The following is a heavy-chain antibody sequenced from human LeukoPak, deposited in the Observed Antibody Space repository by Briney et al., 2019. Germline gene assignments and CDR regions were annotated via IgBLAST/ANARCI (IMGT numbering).Heavy chain of an antibody. J-gene: IGHJ4*02. Sequence: ASVKVSCKASRYTFTGYYMHWVRQAPGQGLEWMGWINPNSGVTDYAQNFQGRVTMTRNTSISTAYVELSRMRSDDTAVYYCARGTGEGYTYGRYYFDYWGQGTLVTVSS. D-gene: IGHD5-18*01. CDR2: INPNSGVT. CDR3: ARGTGEGYTYGRYYFDY. CDR1: RYTFTGYY. V-gene: IGHV1-2*02.